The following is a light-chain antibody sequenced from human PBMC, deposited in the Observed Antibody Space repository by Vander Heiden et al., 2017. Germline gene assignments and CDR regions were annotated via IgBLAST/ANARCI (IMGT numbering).Light chain of an antibody. J-gene: IGLJ1*01. CDR3: QSYYNSLTGFYV. V-gene: IGLV1-40*01. CDR2: GNI. CDR1: SSNIGAGYD. Sequence: QSVLTQPPSVSVAPGERVTISCTGNSSNIGAGYDVHWYQQLPGTAPKVLIYGNINRPSGVPGRFSGSKSGTSASLAITGLQAEDEADYYCQSYYNSLTGFYVFGTGTKVTVL.